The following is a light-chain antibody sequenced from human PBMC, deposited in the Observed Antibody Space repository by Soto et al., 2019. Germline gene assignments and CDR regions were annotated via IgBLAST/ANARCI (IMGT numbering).Light chain of an antibody. V-gene: IGLV2-14*01. CDR3: SSFTSRHTYV. Sequence: QSALTQPASVSGSPGQSTTISCTGTSSDIGGYNYVSWYQQLPGEAPKLIIYDVSDRPSGVSTRFSGSKSGNTASLTISGLQDEDEGDYCSSFTSRHTYVFGTGTKLTVL. CDR1: SSDIGGYNY. CDR2: DVS. J-gene: IGLJ1*01.